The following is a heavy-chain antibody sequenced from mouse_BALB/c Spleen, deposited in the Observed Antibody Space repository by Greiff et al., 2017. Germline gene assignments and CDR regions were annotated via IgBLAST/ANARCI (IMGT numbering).Heavy chain of an antibody. J-gene: IGHJ2*01. CDR1: GYTFTSYY. CDR3: TRSMINYYFDY. Sequence: QVQLKQSGAELVKPGASVKLSCKASGYTFTSYYMYWVKQRPGQGLEWIGEINPSNGGTNFNEKFKSKATLTVDKSSSTAYMQLSSLTSEDSAVYYCTRSMINYYFDYWGQGTTRTVSS. D-gene: IGHD2-3*01. CDR2: INPSNGGT. V-gene: IGHV1S81*02.